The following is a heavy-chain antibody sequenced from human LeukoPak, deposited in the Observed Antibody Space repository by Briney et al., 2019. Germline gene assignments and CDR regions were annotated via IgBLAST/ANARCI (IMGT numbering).Heavy chain of an antibody. J-gene: IGHJ5*02. Sequence: GGSLRLSCAASGFTFSGSAMHWVRQASGKGLEWVGRIRSKANSYATAYAASVKGRFTISRDDSKNTAYLQMNSLKTEDTAVYYCARSYDFWSGYCWFDPWGQGTLVTVSS. CDR1: GFTFSGSA. CDR3: ARSYDFWSGYCWFDP. V-gene: IGHV3-73*01. D-gene: IGHD3-3*01. CDR2: IRSKANSYAT.